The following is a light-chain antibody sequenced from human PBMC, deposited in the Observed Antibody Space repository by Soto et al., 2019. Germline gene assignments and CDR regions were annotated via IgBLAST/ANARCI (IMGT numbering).Light chain of an antibody. CDR2: RHT. V-gene: IGLV1-47*03. CDR3: AAWADSLSGWV. CDR1: SSNIGTNH. Sequence: QSVLTQPPSASGTPGQRVTISCSGGSSNIGTNHVYWYQHLPGTAPKLLIYRHTLRPSGVPDRFSASKSGTSASLAISGLWSDDEAEYYCAAWADSLSGWVFRGGTKLTAL. J-gene: IGLJ3*02.